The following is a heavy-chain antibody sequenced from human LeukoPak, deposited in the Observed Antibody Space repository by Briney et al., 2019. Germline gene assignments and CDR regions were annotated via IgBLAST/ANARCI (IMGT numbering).Heavy chain of an antibody. CDR2: ISGSGGST. V-gene: IGHV3-23*01. Sequence: GGSLRLSCAASGFTFSSYAMSWVRQAPGKGLEWVSAISGSGGSTYYADSVKGRFTISRDNSKNTLYLQMNSLRAEDTAVYYCAKGRLYSSGWFLDYWGQGTLVTVSS. CDR1: GFTFSSYA. J-gene: IGHJ4*02. CDR3: AKGRLYSSGWFLDY. D-gene: IGHD6-19*01.